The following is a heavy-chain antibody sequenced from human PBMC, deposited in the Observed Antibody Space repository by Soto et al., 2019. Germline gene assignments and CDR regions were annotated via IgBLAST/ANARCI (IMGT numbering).Heavy chain of an antibody. CDR1: GFTFSSYS. Sequence: LRLSCAASGFTFSSYSVNWVRQAPWKGLEWVSSISSSSSYIYYADSVKGRFTISRDNAKNSLYLQMNSLRAEDTAVYYCARDTRIQLWTGYGMDVWGQGTKVTVSS. V-gene: IGHV3-21*01. CDR3: ARDTRIQLWTGYGMDV. CDR2: ISSSSSYI. D-gene: IGHD5-18*01. J-gene: IGHJ6*02.